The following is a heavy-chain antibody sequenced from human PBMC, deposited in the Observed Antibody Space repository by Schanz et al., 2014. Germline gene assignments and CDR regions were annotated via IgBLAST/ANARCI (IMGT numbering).Heavy chain of an antibody. J-gene: IGHJ4*02. CDR3: DTWRGSFGFVFDY. V-gene: IGHV3-23*04. CDR1: GLTFSSYA. D-gene: IGHD3-16*01. Sequence: EVQLVESGGGLVQPGGSLRLSCAPTGLTFSSYAMSWVRQAPGKGLEWVSTISSSGGRTHYADSVKGRFTISRDNSKNTLYLQMNSLRAEDTAVYYWDTWRGSFGFVFDYWGQGTLVTVSS. CDR2: ISSSGGRT.